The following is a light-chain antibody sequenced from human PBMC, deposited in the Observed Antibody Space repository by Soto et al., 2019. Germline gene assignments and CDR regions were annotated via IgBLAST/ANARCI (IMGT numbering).Light chain of an antibody. CDR2: DAS. CDR1: QNINNY. CDR3: QQYNSYSEA. Sequence: IQMTQSPSSLSASVGDRVTITCQASQNINNYLNWYQQKPGRAPKLLIYDASNLESGVPSRFSGSGSGTEFTLAISSLQPDDFATYYCQQYNSYSEAFGQGTKVDIK. V-gene: IGKV1-5*01. J-gene: IGKJ1*01.